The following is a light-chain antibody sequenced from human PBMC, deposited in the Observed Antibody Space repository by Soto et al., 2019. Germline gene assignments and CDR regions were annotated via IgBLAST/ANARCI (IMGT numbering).Light chain of an antibody. Sequence: DMQMTQSPSSLSASVGDRVTITCRASQAIGNDLGWYQQKPGKAPNRLIYSASRLQSGVPPRFSGSGSGTEFTLTISSLQPEDFATYYCLQHNSFPRAFGAGTKVDIK. V-gene: IGKV1-17*01. CDR2: SAS. CDR3: LQHNSFPRA. J-gene: IGKJ4*01. CDR1: QAIGND.